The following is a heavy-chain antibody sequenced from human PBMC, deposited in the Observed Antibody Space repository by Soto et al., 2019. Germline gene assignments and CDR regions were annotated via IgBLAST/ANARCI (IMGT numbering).Heavy chain of an antibody. Sequence: GGSLRLSCAASGFTFSSYAMSWVRQAPGKGLEWVSAISGSGGSTYYADSVKGRFTISRDNSKNTLYLQMNSLRAEDTAVYYCAKVADIVLMVYAIYFDYWGQGTLVTVSS. CDR2: ISGSGGST. CDR3: AKVADIVLMVYAIYFDY. D-gene: IGHD2-8*01. J-gene: IGHJ4*02. V-gene: IGHV3-23*01. CDR1: GFTFSSYA.